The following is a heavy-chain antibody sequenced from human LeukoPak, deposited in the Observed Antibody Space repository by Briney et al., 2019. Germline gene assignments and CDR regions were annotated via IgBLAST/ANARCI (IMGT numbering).Heavy chain of an antibody. D-gene: IGHD5-24*01. V-gene: IGHV1-69*13. CDR2: IIPIFGTA. Sequence: GASVKVSCKASGGTFSSYAISWVRQAPGQGLEWMGGIIPIFGTANYAQKFQGRVTITADESTSTAYMELSSLRSEDTAVYYCARKGFGWLQFSLDYWGQGTLVTVSS. CDR1: GGTFSSYA. J-gene: IGHJ4*02. CDR3: ARKGFGWLQFSLDY.